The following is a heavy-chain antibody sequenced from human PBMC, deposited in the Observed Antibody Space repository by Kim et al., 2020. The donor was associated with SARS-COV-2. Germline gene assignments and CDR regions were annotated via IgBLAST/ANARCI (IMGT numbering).Heavy chain of an antibody. Sequence: EDSVKGRFTISRDNAKNTLYLQMNSLSAEDTAVYYCARRQFTSGWYYFDYWGQGTLVTVSS. D-gene: IGHD6-19*01. CDR3: ARRQFTSGWYYFDY. J-gene: IGHJ4*02. V-gene: IGHV3-74*01.